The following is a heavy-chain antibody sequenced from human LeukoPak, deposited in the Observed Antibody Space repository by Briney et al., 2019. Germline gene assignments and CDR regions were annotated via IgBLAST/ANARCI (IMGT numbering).Heavy chain of an antibody. CDR1: GGSISRSNW. Sequence: KPSGTLSLTCAVSGGSISRSNWWSWVRQPPGKGLEWIGEIYHSGSTNYNPSLKSRVTISVDKSKNQFSLKLSSVTAADTAVYYCARDRRIAVAGTLFGPYRSSYYYYGMDVWAKGPRSPSP. D-gene: IGHD6-19*01. CDR2: IYHSGST. V-gene: IGHV4-4*02. J-gene: IGHJ6*02. CDR3: ARDRRIAVAGTLFGPYRSSYYYYGMDV.